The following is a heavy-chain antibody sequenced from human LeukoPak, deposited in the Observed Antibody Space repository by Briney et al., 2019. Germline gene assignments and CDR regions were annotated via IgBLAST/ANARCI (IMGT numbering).Heavy chain of an antibody. Sequence: SETLSLTCTVSGGSITSSPYHWAWIRQPPGRGPEWIGTVSHTGATQYSPSLTSRVTISLDTSKNQFSLSLNSVTAADTAIFYCARSMVSTDRNFDHWGQGTLVTVSS. CDR2: VSHTGAT. D-gene: IGHD2-8*01. V-gene: IGHV4-39*07. CDR1: GGSITSSPYH. CDR3: ARSMVSTDRNFDH. J-gene: IGHJ4*01.